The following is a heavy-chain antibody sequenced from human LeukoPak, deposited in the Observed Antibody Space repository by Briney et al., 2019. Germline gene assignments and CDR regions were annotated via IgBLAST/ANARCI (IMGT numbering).Heavy chain of an antibody. J-gene: IGHJ4*02. CDR1: GFTFASHS. V-gene: IGHV3-21*01. Sequence: GGSLRLSCTASGFTFASHSMTWVRQAPGKGLEWVSSISSSSSYIYYADSVKGRFTISRDNAKNSLYLQMNSLRAEDTAVYYCARESRTARDDYWGQGTLVTVSS. CDR2: ISSSSSYI. CDR3: ARESRTARDDY. D-gene: IGHD4-17*01.